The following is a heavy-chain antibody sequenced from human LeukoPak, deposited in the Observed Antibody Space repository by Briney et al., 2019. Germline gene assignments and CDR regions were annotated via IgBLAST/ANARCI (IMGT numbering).Heavy chain of an antibody. CDR1: GFTFSSYG. CDR2: IYYDGSNK. Sequence: PGGSLRPSCAASGFTFSSYGMDWVRQAPGKGLEWVADIYYDGSNKYYADSVKGRFTISRDNAKSSLYLQMNSLRAEDTAVYYCASESFGYCYGSDCWGQGTVVTVS. D-gene: IGHD5-18*01. V-gene: IGHV3-33*08. CDR3: ASESFGYCYGSDC. J-gene: IGHJ4*02.